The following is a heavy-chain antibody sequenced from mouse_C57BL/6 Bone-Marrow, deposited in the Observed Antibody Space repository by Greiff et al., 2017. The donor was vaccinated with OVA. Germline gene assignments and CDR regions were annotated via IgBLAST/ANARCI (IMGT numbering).Heavy chain of an antibody. CDR3: ARSPYYYCSSYLAMDY. D-gene: IGHD1-1*01. CDR1: GYTFTSYW. CDR2: INPSNGGT. Sequence: QVQLQQPGTELVKPGASVKLSCKASGYTFTSYWMHWVKQRPGQGLEWIGNINPSNGGTNYNEQFKSKATLTVDKSSSTAYMQLSSLTSEDSAVYYGARSPYYYCSSYLAMDYWGKGTSVTVST. J-gene: IGHJ4*01. V-gene: IGHV1-53*01.